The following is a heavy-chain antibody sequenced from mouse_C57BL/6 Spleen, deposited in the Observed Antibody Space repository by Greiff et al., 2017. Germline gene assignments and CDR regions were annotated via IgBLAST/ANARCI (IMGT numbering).Heavy chain of an antibody. CDR1: GYTFTSYT. CDR3: ARTQVTNYGRSLHFDY. CDR2: INPSSGYT. V-gene: IGHV1-4*01. J-gene: IGHJ2*01. D-gene: IGHD1-1*01. Sequence: QVQLQQSGAELARPGASVKMSCKASGYTFTSYTMHWVKQRPGQGLEWIGYINPSSGYTKYNQKFKDKATLTADKSSSTAYMQLSSLTSEDSAVYYCARTQVTNYGRSLHFDYWGQGTTLTVSS.